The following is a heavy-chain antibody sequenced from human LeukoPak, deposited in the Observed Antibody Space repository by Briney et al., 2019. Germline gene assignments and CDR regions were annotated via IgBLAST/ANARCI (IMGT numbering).Heavy chain of an antibody. CDR2: ISGSGGST. CDR3: AEPEGGYYDIRPD. D-gene: IGHD3-22*01. V-gene: IGHV3-23*01. CDR1: GFTFSSYW. Sequence: GGSLRLSCAASGFTFSSYWMNWARQAPGKGLEWVSAISGSGGSTYYADSVKGRFTISRDNSKNTLYLQMNSLRVEDTAVYYCAEPEGGYYDIRPDWGQGTLVTVSS. J-gene: IGHJ4*02.